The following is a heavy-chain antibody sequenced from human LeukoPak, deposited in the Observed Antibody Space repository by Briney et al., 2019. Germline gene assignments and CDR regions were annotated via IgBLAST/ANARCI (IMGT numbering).Heavy chain of an antibody. CDR1: GYTFSSYV. CDR2: VSGYNGNT. J-gene: IGHJ4*02. D-gene: IGHD7-27*01. V-gene: IGHV1-18*01. Sequence: VSVKVSCKASGYTFSSYVISWVRQAPGQGLEWMGWVSGYNGNTNYAQKLQGRVTMTTDTSTGTAYMELRSLRSDDTAVYYCARDEPTGDFYYFDYWGQGTLVTVSS. CDR3: ARDEPTGDFYYFDY.